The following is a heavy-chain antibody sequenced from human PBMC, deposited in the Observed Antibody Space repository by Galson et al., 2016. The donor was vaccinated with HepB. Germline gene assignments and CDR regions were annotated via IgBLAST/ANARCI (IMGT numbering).Heavy chain of an antibody. Sequence: SLRLSCAASGFTFSSHWMHWVRQAPGKGLVWVSRIDSDGSDIRYADSVGGRFTISRDNAKNTLYLQMNSLRAEDTAVYYCARVQRSSLDYWGQGTLVTVSS. CDR1: GFTFSSHW. D-gene: IGHD6-19*01. V-gene: IGHV3-74*01. J-gene: IGHJ4*02. CDR3: ARVQRSSLDY. CDR2: IDSDGSDI.